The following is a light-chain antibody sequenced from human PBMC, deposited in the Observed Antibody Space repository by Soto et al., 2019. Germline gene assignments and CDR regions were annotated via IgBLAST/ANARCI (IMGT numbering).Light chain of an antibody. CDR3: CSYTRSVTWV. CDR2: EGN. V-gene: IGLV2-23*01. J-gene: IGLJ3*02. CDR1: SNDVGSYDL. Sequence: QSALTQPASVSGSPGQSITIRCTGTSNDVGSYDLVSWYRHYPGKVPTLIIYEGNKRPSGVSNRFSASKSGNTASLTISGLQAEDEADYFCCSYTRSVTWVFGGGTKVTVL.